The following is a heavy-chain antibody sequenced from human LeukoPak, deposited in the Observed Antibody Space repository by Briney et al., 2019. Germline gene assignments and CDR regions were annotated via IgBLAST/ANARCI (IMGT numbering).Heavy chain of an antibody. D-gene: IGHD6-13*01. V-gene: IGHV4-61*02. Sequence: SETLSLTCTVSGGSISSGSYYWSWIRQPAGKGLGWIGRIYTSGSTNYNPSLKSRVTISVDTSKNQFSLKLSSVTAADTAVYYCARVCPSLGYFAFDIWGQRTMVTVSS. CDR2: IYTSGST. J-gene: IGHJ3*02. CDR1: GGSISSGSYY. CDR3: ARVCPSLGYFAFDI.